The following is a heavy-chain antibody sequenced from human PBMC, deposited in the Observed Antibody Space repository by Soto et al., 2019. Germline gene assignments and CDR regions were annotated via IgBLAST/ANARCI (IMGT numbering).Heavy chain of an antibody. Sequence: QVQLVQSGAEVKKPGSSVKVSCKASGGIFSRYSVSWVRQAPGQGLEWMGRIIPLFGITNYAQKFQGRVMITADKSTNTAYMEVNGLRSEDTALYYCATFYGGDCTTTTCYGDFDYWGQGTLVTVTS. CDR3: ATFYGGDCTTTTCYGDFDY. V-gene: IGHV1-69*02. J-gene: IGHJ4*02. D-gene: IGHD2-2*01. CDR1: GGIFSRYS. CDR2: IIPLFGIT.